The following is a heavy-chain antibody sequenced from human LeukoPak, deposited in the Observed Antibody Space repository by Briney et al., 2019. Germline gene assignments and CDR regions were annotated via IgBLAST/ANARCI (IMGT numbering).Heavy chain of an antibody. V-gene: IGHV3-23*01. Sequence: GGSLRLSCAASGFTFSSYAMSWVRQAPGKGLEWVSSITISGATTYYADSVKGRLTISRDNSKTTLYLQMNSLRAEDTVVYYCATYGSGSYYRKAFDYWGQGTLVTVSS. CDR3: ATYGSGSYYRKAFDY. CDR2: ITISGATT. CDR1: GFTFSSYA. J-gene: IGHJ4*02. D-gene: IGHD3-10*01.